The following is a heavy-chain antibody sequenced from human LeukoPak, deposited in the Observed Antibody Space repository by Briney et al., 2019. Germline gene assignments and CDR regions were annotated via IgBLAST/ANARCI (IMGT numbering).Heavy chain of an antibody. CDR1: GYTFTSYA. V-gene: IGHV1-3*01. D-gene: IGHD3-10*01. CDR3: ARGSGSYTFDC. J-gene: IGHJ4*02. CDR2: INAGNGNT. Sequence: GASVRVSCKASGYTFTSYAMHWVRQAPGQRLEWMGWINAGNGNTKYSQKFQGRVTITRDTSASTAYMELSSLRSEDTAVYYCARGSGSYTFDCWGQGTLVTVSS.